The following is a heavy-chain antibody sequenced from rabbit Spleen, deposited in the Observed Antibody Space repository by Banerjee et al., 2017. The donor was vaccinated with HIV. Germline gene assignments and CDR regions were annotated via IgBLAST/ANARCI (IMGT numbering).Heavy chain of an antibody. J-gene: IGHJ6*01. Sequence: QEQLEESGGGLVKPEGSLTLTCKASGFSFSDRDVMCWVRQAPGKGLERIACINTYTGKPVYATWAKGRFTISKTSSTTVTLQMTSLTVADMATYFCARDTGSSFSSYGMDLWGPGTLVTVS. CDR1: GFSFSDRDV. V-gene: IGHV1S45*01. CDR3: ARDTGSSFSSYGMDL. CDR2: INTYTGKP. D-gene: IGHD8-1*01.